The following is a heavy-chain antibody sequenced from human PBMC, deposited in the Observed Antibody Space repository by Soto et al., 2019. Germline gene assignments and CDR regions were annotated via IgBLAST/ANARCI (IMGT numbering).Heavy chain of an antibody. CDR1: GFTFSDHY. V-gene: IGHV3-72*01. Sequence: EVQLVESGGGLVQPGGSLRLSCAASGFTFSDHYMDWVRQAPGKGLEWLGRSRNKAHSYTTEYAASVKGRFTISRDDSKNSLYLQMNSLKTDDTAVYYCVRVRGGGTYHFDYWGQGTLVTVSS. CDR3: VRVRGGGTYHFDY. D-gene: IGHD3-10*01. CDR2: SRNKAHSYTT. J-gene: IGHJ4*02.